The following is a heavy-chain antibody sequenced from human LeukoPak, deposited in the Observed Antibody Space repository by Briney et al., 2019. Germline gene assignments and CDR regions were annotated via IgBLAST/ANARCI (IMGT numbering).Heavy chain of an antibody. D-gene: IGHD2-8*01. J-gene: IGHJ4*02. CDR2: ISHDGTNK. Sequence: PGGSLRLSCAASAFIFSSYDMHWVRQAPGKGLEWVALISHDGTNKQYADSVKGRFTISRDNSKNTLYLQMNSLRAEDTAVYYCEKDGLMRFFDYWGQGTLVTVSS. CDR3: EKDGLMRFFDY. V-gene: IGHV3-30*18. CDR1: AFIFSSYD.